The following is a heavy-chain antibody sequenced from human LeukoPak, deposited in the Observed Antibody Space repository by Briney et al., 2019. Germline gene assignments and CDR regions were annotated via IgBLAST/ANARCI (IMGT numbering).Heavy chain of an antibody. D-gene: IGHD3-10*01. CDR3: PRGWVLEEPGSYSGWLTL. CDR1: GFTFSDHS. Sequence: GGSLSLSCVASGFTFSDHSMMWVRQAPGKGLEWVANIKRDGSEKNYVDSVRGRFTVSRDNRENSLYLHLNSLGVEDTAVYYCPRGWVLEEPGSYSGWLTLWAQESLVTVS. CDR2: IKRDGSEK. V-gene: IGHV3-7*04. J-gene: IGHJ4*02.